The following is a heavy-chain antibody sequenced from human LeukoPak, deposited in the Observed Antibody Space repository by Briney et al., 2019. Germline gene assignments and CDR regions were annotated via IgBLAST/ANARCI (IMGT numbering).Heavy chain of an antibody. D-gene: IGHD1-26*01. V-gene: IGHV4-30-2*01. CDR1: GGSISSGGYS. CDR3: ARGSNSMFDY. J-gene: IGHJ4*02. CDR2: IYHSGST. Sequence: SETLSLTCAVSGGSISSGGYSWSWIRQPPGKGLEWIGYIYHSGSTYYNPSLKSRVTISVDRSKNQFSLKLSSVTAADTAVYYCARGSNSMFDYWGQGTLVTVSS.